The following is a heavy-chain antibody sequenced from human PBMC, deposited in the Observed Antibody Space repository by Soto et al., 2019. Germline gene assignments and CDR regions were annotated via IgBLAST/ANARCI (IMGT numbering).Heavy chain of an antibody. CDR1: GGTLSNYG. V-gene: IGHV1-69*13. CDR2: IMSMFDTP. D-gene: IGHD5-12*01. Sequence: GASVKVSCKASGGTLSNYGLSWVRQAPGHGPEWMGGIMSMFDTPNYAQKFQDRVTITADESTNTAYMEVSSLSPEDTAIYYCAIALVNSRGATIVRAARGDYYAMDFWGQGTTVTVSS. J-gene: IGHJ6*01. CDR3: AIALVNSRGATIVRAARGDYYAMDF.